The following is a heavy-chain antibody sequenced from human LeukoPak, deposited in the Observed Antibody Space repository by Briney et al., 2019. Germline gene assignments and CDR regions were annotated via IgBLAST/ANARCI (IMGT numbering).Heavy chain of an antibody. Sequence: GGSLRLSCAASGFTFSSYAMSWVRQAPGKGLGWVSAISGSGGSTYYADSVKGRFTISRDNSKNTLYLQMNSLRAEDTAVYYCAIWGGYCSGGSCPNYWGQGTLVTVSS. CDR3: AIWGGYCSGGSCPNY. V-gene: IGHV3-23*01. CDR1: GFTFSSYA. D-gene: IGHD2-15*01. J-gene: IGHJ4*02. CDR2: ISGSGGST.